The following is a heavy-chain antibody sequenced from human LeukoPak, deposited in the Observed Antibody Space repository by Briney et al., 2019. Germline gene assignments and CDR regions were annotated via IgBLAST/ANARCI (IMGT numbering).Heavy chain of an antibody. CDR2: INPNSGGT. D-gene: IGHD5-18*01. V-gene: IGHV1-2*02. Sequence: ASVKVSCKASGYSCTGYYMHWVRRAAGQGLEGMGWINPNSGGTNYAQKFQGRVTMTRDTSISTAYMELSRLRSDDTAVYYCARDTAMVTYWFDPWGQGTLVTVSS. J-gene: IGHJ5*02. CDR1: GYSCTGYY. CDR3: ARDTAMVTYWFDP.